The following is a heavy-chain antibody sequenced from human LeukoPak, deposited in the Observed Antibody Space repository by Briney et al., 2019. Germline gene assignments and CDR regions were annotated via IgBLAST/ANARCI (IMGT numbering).Heavy chain of an antibody. CDR1: GGSISGHY. CDR3: ARARYYSDAGSYFIDQ. CDR2: VFSTGSP. J-gene: IGHJ5*02. V-gene: IGHV4-59*11. D-gene: IGHD3-10*01. Sequence: PSETLSLTCTVSGGSISGHYWSWIRQSPEKGLESIAYVFSTGSPNYNPSLESRGTISVDTSKNQISLTLISVTAADTALYYCARARYYSDAGSYFIDQWGQGTPDTVSS.